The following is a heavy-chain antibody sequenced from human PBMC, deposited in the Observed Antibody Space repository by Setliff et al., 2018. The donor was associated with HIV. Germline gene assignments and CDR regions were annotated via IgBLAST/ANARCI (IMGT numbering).Heavy chain of an antibody. J-gene: IGHJ5*02. CDR2: IHPRDSDT. D-gene: IGHD3-10*01. Sequence: WESLKISCKGFGYSFTSYLIAWVRQTPGKGLEWMGNIHPRDSDTRYSPSFQGQVTLSVDKSISTAYLQWSSLKASDTAMYYCVRHVSSSAVFDPWGQGTLVTVSS. CDR3: VRHVSSSAVFDP. CDR1: GYSFTSYL. V-gene: IGHV5-51*01.